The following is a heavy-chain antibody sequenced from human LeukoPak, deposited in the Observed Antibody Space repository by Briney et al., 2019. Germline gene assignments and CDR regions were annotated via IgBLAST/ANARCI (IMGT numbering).Heavy chain of an antibody. CDR1: GYTFTSYG. CDR3: AKGQQQLDY. D-gene: IGHD6-13*01. CDR2: IIPIFGTA. Sequence: ASVKVSCRASGYTFTSYGISWVRQAPGQGLEWMGGIIPIFGTANYAQKFQGRVTITADESTSTAYMELSSLRSEDTAVYYCAKGQQQLDYWGQGTLVTVSS. V-gene: IGHV1-69*13. J-gene: IGHJ4*02.